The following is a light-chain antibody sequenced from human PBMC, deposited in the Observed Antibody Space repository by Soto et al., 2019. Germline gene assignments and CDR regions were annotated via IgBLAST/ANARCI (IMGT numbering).Light chain of an antibody. CDR2: DAS. Sequence: DIQMTQSPSTLSASVGDRVTITCRASQSISSWLAWYQQKPGKAPKLLIYDASSLQSGVPARFSGSGSGTEFTLTISSLQPDDFATYYCQQYKGYLYTFGQGTKLEIK. V-gene: IGKV1-5*01. CDR1: QSISSW. J-gene: IGKJ2*01. CDR3: QQYKGYLYT.